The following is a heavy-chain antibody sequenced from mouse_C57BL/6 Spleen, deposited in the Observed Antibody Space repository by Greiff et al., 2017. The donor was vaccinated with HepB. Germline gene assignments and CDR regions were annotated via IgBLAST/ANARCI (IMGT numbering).Heavy chain of an antibody. CDR1: GFNIKDYY. CDR3: AWYYGSKAWFAY. CDR2: IDPEDGEN. J-gene: IGHJ3*01. V-gene: IGHV14-2*01. D-gene: IGHD1-1*01. Sequence: EVQLQESGAELVKPGASVKLSCTASGFNIKDYYMHWVKQRTEQGLEWIGRIDPEDGENKYDPKFQGKATITADTSPNTAYLQLSSLTSEDTAVYYCAWYYGSKAWFAYWGQGTLVTVSA.